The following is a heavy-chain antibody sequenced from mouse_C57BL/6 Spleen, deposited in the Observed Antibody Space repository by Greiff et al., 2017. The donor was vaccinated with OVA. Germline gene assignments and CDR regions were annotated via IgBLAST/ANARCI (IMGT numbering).Heavy chain of an antibody. J-gene: IGHJ3*01. Sequence: VQLQQPGAELVKPGASVKLSCKASGYTFTSYWMQWVKQRPGQGLEWIGEIDPSDSYTNYNQKFKGKATLTVDTSSSTAYMQLSSLTSEDSAVYYCARHYYGSSYRFAYWGQGTLVTVSA. D-gene: IGHD1-1*01. CDR2: IDPSDSYT. CDR1: GYTFTSYW. CDR3: ARHYYGSSYRFAY. V-gene: IGHV1-50*01.